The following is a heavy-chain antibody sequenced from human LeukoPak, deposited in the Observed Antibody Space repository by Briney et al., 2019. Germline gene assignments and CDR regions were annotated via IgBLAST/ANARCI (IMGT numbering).Heavy chain of an antibody. CDR1: GFIFSRYA. V-gene: IGHV3-64D*09. Sequence: GGPLRLSCSASGFIFSRYAMHWVRQTPGKGLEYVSAISSDGDNTYYADSVKDRFTISRDNSKNTLYLQMRSLRTEDTAVYSCVKNFGYCSSISCYVFDYWGQGTLVTVSS. CDR3: VKNFGYCSSISCYVFDY. CDR2: ISSDGDNT. J-gene: IGHJ4*02. D-gene: IGHD2-2*01.